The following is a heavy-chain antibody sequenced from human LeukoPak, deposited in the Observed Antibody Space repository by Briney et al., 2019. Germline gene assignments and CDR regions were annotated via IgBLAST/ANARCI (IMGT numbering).Heavy chain of an antibody. Sequence: SETLSLTCTVSGGSISSYYWSWIRQPPGKGLEWIGSIYHSGSTYYNPSLKSRVTISVDTSKNQFSLKLSSVTAADTAVYYCARMITFGGEDYWGQGTLVTVSS. CDR3: ARMITFGGEDY. J-gene: IGHJ4*02. V-gene: IGHV4-59*08. D-gene: IGHD3-16*01. CDR1: GGSISSYY. CDR2: IYHSGST.